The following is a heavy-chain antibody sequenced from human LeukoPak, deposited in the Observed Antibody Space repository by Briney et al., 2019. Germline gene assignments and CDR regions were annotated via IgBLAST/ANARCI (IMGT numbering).Heavy chain of an antibody. CDR3: ARSTGVFDY. V-gene: IGHV4-59*01. J-gene: IGHJ4*02. Sequence: NPSETLSLTCTVSGGSISSYYWSWIRQPPGEGLEWIGYIYYSGSTNYNPSLKSRVTISVDTSKNQFSLKLSSVTAADTAVYYCARSTGVFDYWGQGTLVTVSS. CDR1: GGSISSYY. CDR2: IYYSGST. D-gene: IGHD4-23*01.